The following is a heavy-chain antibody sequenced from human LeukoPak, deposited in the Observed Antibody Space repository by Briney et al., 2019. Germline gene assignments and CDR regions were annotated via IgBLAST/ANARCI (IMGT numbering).Heavy chain of an antibody. CDR1: GYTFTSYD. CDR2: ISAYNGNT. D-gene: IGHD3-22*01. CDR3: ARESSSGYFPYYYYYMDV. V-gene: IGHV1-18*01. J-gene: IGHJ6*03. Sequence: GASVKVSCKASGYTFTSYDISWVRQAPGQGLEWMGWISAYNGNTNYAQKLQGRVTMTTDTSTSTAYMELRSLRSDDTAVYYCARESSSGYFPYYYYYMDVWGKGTTVTVSS.